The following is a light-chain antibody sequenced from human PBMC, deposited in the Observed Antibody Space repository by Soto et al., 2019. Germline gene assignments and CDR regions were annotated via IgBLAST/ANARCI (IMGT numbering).Light chain of an antibody. CDR2: AAS. J-gene: IGKJ5*01. Sequence: DIQLTQSPSFLSASVGDRVTITCRASRGISSYLAWYQQKPGKAPKLLIYAASTLHTGVPSRFSGSGSGTEFTLTISSLQPEDFATYYCQQLNSYLITFGPGTRLEIK. CDR1: RGISSY. V-gene: IGKV1-9*01. CDR3: QQLNSYLIT.